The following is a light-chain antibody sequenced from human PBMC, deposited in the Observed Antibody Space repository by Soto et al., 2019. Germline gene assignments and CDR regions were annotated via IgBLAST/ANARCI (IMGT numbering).Light chain of an antibody. CDR2: DAS. CDR3: QQYGSDPYT. V-gene: IGKV3D-20*01. CDR1: QSVSSSY. J-gene: IGKJ2*01. Sequence: EIVLTHSPPTLSLSPGERATLSCGASQSVSSSYLAWYQQKPGPAPRLLIHDASRRATGIPDRCSCSGSATDSTLTISRLEPEDFAVYYCQQYGSDPYTFGQGTKLEIK.